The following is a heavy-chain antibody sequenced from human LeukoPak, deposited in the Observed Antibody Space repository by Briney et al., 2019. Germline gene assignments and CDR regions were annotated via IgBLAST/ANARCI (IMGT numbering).Heavy chain of an antibody. J-gene: IGHJ3*02. D-gene: IGHD3-22*01. CDR3: ARDLRSGLASIGAFDI. V-gene: IGHV4-38-2*02. CDR1: GSSISSGYY. CDR2: IYHSGST. Sequence: SEPLSLTCAVSGSSISSGYYWGWIRQPPGKGLEWVGSIYHSGSTYYNPSLKSRVTISVDTSKNQFSLKLSSVTAADTAVYYCARDLRSGLASIGAFDIWGQGTMVTVSS.